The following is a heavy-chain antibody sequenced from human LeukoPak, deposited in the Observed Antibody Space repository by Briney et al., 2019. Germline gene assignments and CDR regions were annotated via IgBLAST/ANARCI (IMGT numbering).Heavy chain of an antibody. J-gene: IGHJ4*02. Sequence: PGGSLRLSCAASGFTFSSYWMSWVRQAPGKGLEWVANIKQDGSEKYYVDSVKGRFTISRDNAKNSLYLQMNSLRAEDTAVYYCARDLYYYGSGSYGSVINYWGQGTLVTASS. CDR3: ARDLYYYGSGSYGSVINY. CDR2: IKQDGSEK. CDR1: GFTFSSYW. D-gene: IGHD3-10*01. V-gene: IGHV3-7*03.